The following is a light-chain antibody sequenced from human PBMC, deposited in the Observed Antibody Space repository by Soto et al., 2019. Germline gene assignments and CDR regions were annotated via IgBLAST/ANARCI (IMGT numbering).Light chain of an antibody. Sequence: QSALTQPASVTGSPGQSISVSCSGTDSDIVAWYQQHPGKVPKLMIYEGNKRPTGVSSRFSGSRSGNTPSLTISGLQAEDEAHYFCCSFTGDVWVFGGGTKVTVL. V-gene: IGLV2-23*01. CDR1: DSDI. CDR2: EGN. J-gene: IGLJ3*02. CDR3: CSFTGDVWV.